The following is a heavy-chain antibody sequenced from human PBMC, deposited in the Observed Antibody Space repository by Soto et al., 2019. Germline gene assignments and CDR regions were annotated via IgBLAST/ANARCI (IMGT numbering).Heavy chain of an antibody. Sequence: QVQLQESGPGLVKPSGTLSLTCAVSGGSISSSNWWSWVRQPPGKGLEWIGEIYHSGSTNYNPSLKSRVTISVDKSKIQFSLKLSSVTAADTAVYYCAREIRITMVRSVPPLEYNWFDPWGQGTLVTVSS. D-gene: IGHD3-10*01. CDR1: GGSISSSNW. CDR2: IYHSGST. J-gene: IGHJ5*02. CDR3: AREIRITMVRSVPPLEYNWFDP. V-gene: IGHV4-4*02.